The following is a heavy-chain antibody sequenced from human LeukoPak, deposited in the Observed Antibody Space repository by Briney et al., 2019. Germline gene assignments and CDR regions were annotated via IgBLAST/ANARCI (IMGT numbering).Heavy chain of an antibody. Sequence: GGSLRLSCAASGFTFSDAWMSWVRQTPGKGLEWVGRIKSETDGGTTDYAAPVKGRLTISRDDSKNTLYLQMNSLKTEDTAVYYCTTTEAFDYWGQGTLVTVSS. V-gene: IGHV3-15*01. CDR1: GFTFSDAW. CDR2: IKSETDGGTT. J-gene: IGHJ4*02. CDR3: TTTEAFDY.